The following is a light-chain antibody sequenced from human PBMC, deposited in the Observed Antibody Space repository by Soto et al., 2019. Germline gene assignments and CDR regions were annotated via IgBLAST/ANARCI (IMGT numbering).Light chain of an antibody. J-gene: IGKJ5*01. CDR3: QQRSNWPPIT. Sequence: EIVLTQSPGTLALSPGERATLSCRASQSVNSRLAWYQHKPGQAPRLLISGASTRAAGIPDRFSGSGSGTDFTLTISSLEPEDFAVYYCQQRSNWPPITFGQGTRLEI. V-gene: IGKV3-11*01. CDR1: QSVNSR. CDR2: GAS.